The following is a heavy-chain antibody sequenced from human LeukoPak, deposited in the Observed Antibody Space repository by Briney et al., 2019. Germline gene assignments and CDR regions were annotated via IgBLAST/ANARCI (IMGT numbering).Heavy chain of an antibody. J-gene: IGHJ4*02. Sequence: SETLSLTCTVSGGSISSYYWSWIWQPPGKGLEWIGYIYYSGSTNYNPSLKSRVTISVDTSKNQFSLKLSSVTAADTAVYYCARVGVAYCGGDCYSYYFDYWGQGTLVTVSS. D-gene: IGHD2-21*02. CDR3: ARVGVAYCGGDCYSYYFDY. V-gene: IGHV4-59*01. CDR1: GGSISSYY. CDR2: IYYSGST.